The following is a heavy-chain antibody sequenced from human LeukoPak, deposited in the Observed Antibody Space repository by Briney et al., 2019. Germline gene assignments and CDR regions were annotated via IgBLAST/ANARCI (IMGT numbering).Heavy chain of an antibody. D-gene: IGHD3-10*01. CDR3: AKDMVRGASNWFDP. V-gene: IGHV3-30*18. Sequence: GGSLRLSCAASGFTFSSYGMHWVRQAPGKGLEWVAVISYDGSNKYYADSVKGRFTISRDNSKNTLYLQMNSLRAEDTAVYYCAKDMVRGASNWFDPWGQGTLVTVSS. J-gene: IGHJ5*02. CDR2: ISYDGSNK. CDR1: GFTFSSYG.